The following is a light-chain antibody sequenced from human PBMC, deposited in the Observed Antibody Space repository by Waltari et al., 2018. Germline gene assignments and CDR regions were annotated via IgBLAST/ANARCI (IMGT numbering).Light chain of an antibody. Sequence: SVLTQPPSASGTPGQTVTIPCSGSSSNIGGNFVYWYQQLPGMAPHLLIYKNNQRPSGAPDRFSGAKSGTSASLAISGLRSDDEAEYYCAAWDDNLTGPLFGGGTKVTVL. J-gene: IGLJ3*02. CDR2: KNN. CDR1: SSNIGGNF. CDR3: AAWDDNLTGPL. V-gene: IGLV1-47*01.